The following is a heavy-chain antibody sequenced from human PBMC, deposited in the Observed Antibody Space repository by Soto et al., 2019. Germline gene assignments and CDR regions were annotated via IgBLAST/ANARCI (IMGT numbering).Heavy chain of an antibody. D-gene: IGHD3-22*01. CDR2: IWYDGGTK. V-gene: IGHV3-30*02. CDR1: GFTFYTYG. Sequence: GGSLRLSCAASGFTFYTYGMHWVRQVPGKGLQWVAIIWYDGGTKYYADSVKGRFTISSDNSKNTLYLQMNSLRVEDTAVYYCAKAIENYSTGYYKPFYYFGVDVWGQGTTVTVSS. CDR3: AKAIENYSTGYYKPFYYFGVDV. J-gene: IGHJ6*02.